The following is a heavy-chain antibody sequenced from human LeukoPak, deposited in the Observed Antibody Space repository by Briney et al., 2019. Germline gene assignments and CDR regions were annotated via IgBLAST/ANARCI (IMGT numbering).Heavy chain of an antibody. Sequence: ASVKVSCKASGYTFTSYGIIWVRQAPGQGLEWMGWINPNRGGTNYAQKFQGRVTMTRDTSISTAYMELSRLRSDDTAVYYCARAAAESESNYYDSSGYTQYWGQGTLVTVSS. CDR1: GYTFTSYG. D-gene: IGHD3-22*01. J-gene: IGHJ4*02. CDR2: INPNRGGT. V-gene: IGHV1-2*02. CDR3: ARAAAESESNYYDSSGYTQY.